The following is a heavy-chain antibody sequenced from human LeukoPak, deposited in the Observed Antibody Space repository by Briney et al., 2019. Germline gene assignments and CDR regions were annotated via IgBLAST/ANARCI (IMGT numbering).Heavy chain of an antibody. J-gene: IGHJ4*02. CDR1: GDSVSSNSAA. CDR3: ARMVGLVSDF. D-gene: IGHD3-10*01. CDR2: AYYRSKWHS. V-gene: IGHV6-1*01. Sequence: SQTLSLTCAISGDSVSSNSAAWNWIRQSPSRGLEWLGRAYYRSKWHSYYAPSVKSRITINPDTSKNQFSLQLKSVTPEDTAVYYCARMVGLVSDFWGQGTLVTVSS.